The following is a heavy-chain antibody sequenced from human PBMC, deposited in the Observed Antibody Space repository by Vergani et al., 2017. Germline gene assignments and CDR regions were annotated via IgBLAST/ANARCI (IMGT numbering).Heavy chain of an antibody. CDR2: ISSSGSTI. V-gene: IGHV3-48*03. J-gene: IGHJ4*02. CDR3: ARDGVVVAAPQG. Sequence: EVQLVESGGGLVQPGGSLRLSCAASGFTFSSYEMNWVRQAPGKGLEWVSYISSSGSTIYYADSVKSRFTISRDNAKNSLYLQMNSLRAEDTAVYYCARDGVVVAAPQGWGQGTLVTVSS. D-gene: IGHD2-15*01. CDR1: GFTFSSYE.